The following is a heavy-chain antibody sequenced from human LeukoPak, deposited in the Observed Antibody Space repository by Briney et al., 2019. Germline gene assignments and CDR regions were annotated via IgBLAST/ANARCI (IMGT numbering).Heavy chain of an antibody. J-gene: IGHJ4*02. CDR3: ARGTHITLVRGALDY. CDR1: GFTFSDYE. Sequence: PGGSLRLSCAASGFTFSDYETNWVRQAPGKGLEWVSYINSRGSNTYYTDSVKGRFTISRDNAKNSLYLQMNSLRAEDTAVYYCARGTHITLVRGALDYWGRGTLVTVSS. D-gene: IGHD3-10*01. CDR2: INSRGSNT. V-gene: IGHV3-48*03.